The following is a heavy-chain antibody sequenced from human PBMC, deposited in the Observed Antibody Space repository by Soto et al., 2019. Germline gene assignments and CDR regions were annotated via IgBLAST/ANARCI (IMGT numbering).Heavy chain of an antibody. D-gene: IGHD2-15*01. CDR2: IGTAGDT. CDR1: GLTFSSFD. V-gene: IGHV3-13*01. J-gene: IGHJ3*02. CDR3: ARRVGSGGAEGAFDI. Sequence: GGSLRLSCAASGLTFSSFDMHWVRQATGKGLEWVSAIGTAGDTYYPGSVKGRFTISRENAKNSLYLQMNSLRAGDTAVYYCARRVGSGGAEGAFDIWGQGTMVPVSS.